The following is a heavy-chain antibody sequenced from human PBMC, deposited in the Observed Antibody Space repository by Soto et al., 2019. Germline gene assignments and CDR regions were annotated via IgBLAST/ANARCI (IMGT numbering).Heavy chain of an antibody. CDR2: IGSSDNII. V-gene: IGHV3-11*01. CDR1: GFTFSDYY. CDR3: ARDLGYYESSGYFDY. D-gene: IGHD3-22*01. Sequence: PGGSQRLSCAASGFTFSDYYMSWIRQAPGKGLEWVSYIGSSDNIIYYADSVKGRFTISRDNVKNSLYLQMNSLRAEDTAVYYCARDLGYYESSGYFDYWGQGTLVTVSS. J-gene: IGHJ4*02.